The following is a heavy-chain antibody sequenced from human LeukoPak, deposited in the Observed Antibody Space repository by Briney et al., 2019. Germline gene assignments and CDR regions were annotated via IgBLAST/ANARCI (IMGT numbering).Heavy chain of an antibody. CDR3: AKGAVRGVTRNPYYFDY. CDR2: ISGSGGRT. J-gene: IGHJ4*02. V-gene: IGHV3-23*01. D-gene: IGHD3-10*01. Sequence: GGSLRLSCAASGFTFSSYAMSWVRQAPGKGLEWVSAISGSGGRTYYADSVKGRFTISRNDSKNTVYLQMNSLRAEDTAVYYCAKGAVRGVTRNPYYFDYWGQGTLVTVSS. CDR1: GFTFSSYA.